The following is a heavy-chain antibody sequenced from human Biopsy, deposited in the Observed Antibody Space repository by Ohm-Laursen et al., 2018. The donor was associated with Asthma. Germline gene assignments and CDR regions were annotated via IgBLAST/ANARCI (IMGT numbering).Heavy chain of an antibody. CDR2: IKTVFGTT. J-gene: IGHJ6*02. Sequence: ASVKVSCKAPGGTFSNFAISWVRQAPGQGLEWLGGIKTVFGTTNYAQKFQGRVTITADESTSTAYMEVTSLRSEDTAMYYCARCQVGYSSGWSLLLKKIYYSGMDVWGQGTAVTVSS. V-gene: IGHV1-69*13. CDR3: ARCQVGYSSGWSLLLKKIYYSGMDV. D-gene: IGHD6-19*01. CDR1: GGTFSNFA.